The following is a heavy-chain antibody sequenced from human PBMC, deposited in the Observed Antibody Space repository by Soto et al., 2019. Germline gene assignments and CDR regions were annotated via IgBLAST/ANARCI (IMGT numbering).Heavy chain of an antibody. CDR1: GFTFSSYA. J-gene: IGHJ6*02. D-gene: IGHD1-1*01. CDR3: AKGYFGTGTSKRYYYYSGMDV. CDR2: ISGSGGST. V-gene: IGHV3-23*01. Sequence: GGSLRLSCAASGFTFSSYAMSWVRQAPGKGLEWVSAISGSGGSTYYADSVKGRFTISRDNSKNTLYLQMNSLRAEDTAVYYCAKGYFGTGTSKRYYYYSGMDVWGQGTTVTVSS.